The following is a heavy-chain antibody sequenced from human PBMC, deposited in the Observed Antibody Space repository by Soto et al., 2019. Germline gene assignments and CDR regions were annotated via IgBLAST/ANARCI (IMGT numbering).Heavy chain of an antibody. Sequence: QVQLVQSGAEVKKPGSSVKVSCKLFGVTFSNYRISWVRQAPGQGLEWMGGILPISGAANYAQKFQGRVTITADESTSTGYRELSSLGSEDTAVYYCARGGGKYYGSGNYAFDYWGQGTLVTVSS. J-gene: IGHJ4*02. D-gene: IGHD3-10*01. CDR1: GVTFSNYR. CDR2: ILPISGAA. V-gene: IGHV1-69*01. CDR3: ARGGGKYYGSGNYAFDY.